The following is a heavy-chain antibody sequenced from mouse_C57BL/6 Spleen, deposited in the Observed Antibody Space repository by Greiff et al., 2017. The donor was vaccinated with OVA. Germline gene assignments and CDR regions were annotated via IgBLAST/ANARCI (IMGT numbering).Heavy chain of an antibody. Sequence: VQLQESGPELVKPGASVKISCKASGYAFSSSWMNWVKQRPGKGLEWIGRIYPGDGDTNYTGKFKGKATLTADKSSSTAYMQHSSLTSEDSAVYFCSRRDYRNYDSWFAYWGQGTLVTVSA. CDR3: SRRDYRNYDSWFAY. V-gene: IGHV1-82*01. J-gene: IGHJ3*01. D-gene: IGHD2-5*01. CDR1: GYAFSSSW. CDR2: IYPGDGDT.